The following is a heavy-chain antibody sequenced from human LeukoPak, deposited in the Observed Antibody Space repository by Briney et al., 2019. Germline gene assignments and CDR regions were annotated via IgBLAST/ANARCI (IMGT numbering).Heavy chain of an antibody. J-gene: IGHJ1*01. D-gene: IGHD3-10*01. CDR1: GFTFSSYA. CDR2: ISGSGGST. CDR3: AKDHSNNYYGSGSYSR. Sequence: GGSLRLSCAASGFTFSSYAMSWVRQAPGKGLEWVSAISGSGGSTYYADSVKGRFTISRDNSKNTLYLQMNSLRAEDTAVYYCAKDHSNNYYGSGSYSRWGQGTLVTVSS. V-gene: IGHV3-23*01.